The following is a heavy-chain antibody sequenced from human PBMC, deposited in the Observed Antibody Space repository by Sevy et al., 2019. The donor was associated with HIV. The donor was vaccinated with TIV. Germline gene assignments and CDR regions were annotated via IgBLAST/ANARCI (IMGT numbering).Heavy chain of an antibody. CDR1: GFTFSDYY. D-gene: IGHD6-13*01. J-gene: IGHJ4*02. Sequence: GSLRLSCAASGFTFSDYYMSWIRQAPGEGLEGVSYISSSGSTIYYADSVKGRFTISRDNAKNSLYLQMHSLRAEDTAVYYCARSPRDSSSRYPPVTSIDYWGQGTLVTVSS. CDR3: ARSPRDSSSRYPPVTSIDY. V-gene: IGHV3-11*01. CDR2: ISSSGSTI.